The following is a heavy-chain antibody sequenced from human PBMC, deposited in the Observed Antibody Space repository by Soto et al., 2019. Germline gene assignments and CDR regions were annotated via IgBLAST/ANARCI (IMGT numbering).Heavy chain of an antibody. Sequence: QVQLVQSGAEVKKPGSSVKVSCKASGGTFSSYTISWVRQAPGQGLEWMGRIIPFLGIANYAQKFQGRVTITADKSTSTAYMELSSLRSEDTAVYYCASLMSSGYYYGMDVWGQGTTVTVSS. J-gene: IGHJ6*02. CDR1: GGTFSSYT. CDR2: IIPFLGIA. CDR3: ASLMSSGYYYGMDV. V-gene: IGHV1-69*02. D-gene: IGHD3-10*01.